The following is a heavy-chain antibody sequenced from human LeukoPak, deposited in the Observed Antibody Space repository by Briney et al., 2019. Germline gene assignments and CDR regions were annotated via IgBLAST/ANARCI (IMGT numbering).Heavy chain of an antibody. CDR3: ARGGWSIDF. CDR2: IHSTGNT. CDR1: GGSMSGYY. Sequence: SETLPLTCTVSGGSMSGYYWSWIRQPPGKGPELIGYIHSTGNTGYNPSLKSRVTISVDTSKNQFSLGLRSVTTADTAVYYCARGGWSIDFWGRGTLVTVSS. D-gene: IGHD2-15*01. V-gene: IGHV4-59*01. J-gene: IGHJ2*01.